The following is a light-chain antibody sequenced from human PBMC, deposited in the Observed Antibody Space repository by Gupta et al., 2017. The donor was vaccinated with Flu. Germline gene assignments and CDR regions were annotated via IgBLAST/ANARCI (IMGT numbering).Light chain of an antibody. Sequence: SYELTQPPLVSVSPGQPASITCSGDKLGDKYACWYQQKPGQSPVLVIYQDSKRPSGIPERFSGSNSGNTATLTISGTQAMDEADYYCQAWDSSTGVFGGGTKLTVL. J-gene: IGLJ3*02. CDR1: KLGDKY. V-gene: IGLV3-1*01. CDR2: QDS. CDR3: QAWDSSTGV.